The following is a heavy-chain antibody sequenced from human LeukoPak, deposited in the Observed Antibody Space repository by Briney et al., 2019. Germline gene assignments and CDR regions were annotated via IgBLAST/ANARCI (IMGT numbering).Heavy chain of an antibody. CDR3: ASYPAAGIYGMDV. J-gene: IGHJ6*02. D-gene: IGHD6-13*01. Sequence: SETLSLTCTVTGGSISSYYWSWIRQPPGKGLDRTGYIYYSGSTNYNPSLKSRVTISVDTSKNQFSLKLSSVTAADTAVYYCASYPAAGIYGMDVWGQGTTVTVSS. V-gene: IGHV4-59*08. CDR2: IYYSGST. CDR1: GGSISSYY.